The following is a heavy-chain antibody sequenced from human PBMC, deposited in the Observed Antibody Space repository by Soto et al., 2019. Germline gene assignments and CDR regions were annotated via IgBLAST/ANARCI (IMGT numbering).Heavy chain of an antibody. J-gene: IGHJ5*02. Sequence: QVQLVQSGAEVKKPGASVKVSCKASGYTFTSYDINWVRQATGQGLEWMGWMKPNSGNTGYAQKSQGRVTMTRNNSTRTADMQLSILRCKDTTVYYCARIRPLLRRWFDPWGQGTLVNVSS. CDR1: GYTFTSYD. CDR2: MKPNSGNT. CDR3: ARIRPLLRRWFDP. V-gene: IGHV1-8*01.